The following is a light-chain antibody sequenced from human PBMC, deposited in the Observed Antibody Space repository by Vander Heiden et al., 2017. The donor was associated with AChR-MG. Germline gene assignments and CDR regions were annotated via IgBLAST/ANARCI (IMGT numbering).Light chain of an antibody. CDR1: QSISNW. J-gene: IGKJ2*01. CDR3: QQYNSYPYT. CDR2: KAS. Sequence: DIPMTQSPSTLSASVGDRVTITCRASQSISNWLAWYQQKPGKAPEILIYKASSLESGVPSRFSGSGSGTEFTLTISSLQPDDFATYYCQQYNSYPYTFGQGTKLEIK. V-gene: IGKV1-5*03.